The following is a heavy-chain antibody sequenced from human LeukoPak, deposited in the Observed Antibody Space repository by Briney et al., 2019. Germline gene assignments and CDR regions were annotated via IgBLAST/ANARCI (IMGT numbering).Heavy chain of an antibody. Sequence: SETLSLTCAVYGGSFSGYYWTWVRQPPGKGLEWIGEINHSGSTNYNPSLKSRVTISVDTSKNQFSLKLSCVTAAHTAVYYCATMVRGVIWAFDIWGQGTMVTVSS. V-gene: IGHV4-34*01. CDR2: INHSGST. CDR1: GGSFSGYY. J-gene: IGHJ3*02. D-gene: IGHD3-10*01. CDR3: ATMVRGVIWAFDI.